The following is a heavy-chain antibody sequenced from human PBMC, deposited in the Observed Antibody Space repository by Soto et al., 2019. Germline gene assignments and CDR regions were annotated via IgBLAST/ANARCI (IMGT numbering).Heavy chain of an antibody. CDR1: GFTFSSYG. CDR2: IWYDGSNK. Sequence: QVQLVESGGGVVQPGRSLRLSCAASGFTFSSYGMHWVRQAPGKGLEWVAVIWYDGSNKYYADSVKGRFTISRDNSKNTLYVQINSLRAEDTAVYYCASSGGIAVAVPHDYLGQGTLVTVSS. D-gene: IGHD6-19*01. J-gene: IGHJ4*02. V-gene: IGHV3-33*01. CDR3: ASSGGIAVAVPHDY.